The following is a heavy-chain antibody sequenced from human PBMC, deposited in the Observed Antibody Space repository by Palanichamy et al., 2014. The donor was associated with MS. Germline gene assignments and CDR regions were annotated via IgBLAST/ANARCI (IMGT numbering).Heavy chain of an antibody. D-gene: IGHD5-24*01. CDR3: ARLRIAPEMATITSPGPFDY. J-gene: IGHJ4*02. CDR1: GGSISSNRYH. Sequence: QLQLQESGPRLVKSSETLSLTCTVSGGSISSNRYHWGWIRQPPGKGLEWIGSIYFSGRPDYNPSLKSRVSISIDTSKNQFSLKLSFVTAADTAVYYCARLRIAPEMATITSPGPFDYWGQGTLVTVSS. V-gene: IGHV4-39*01. CDR2: IYFSGRP.